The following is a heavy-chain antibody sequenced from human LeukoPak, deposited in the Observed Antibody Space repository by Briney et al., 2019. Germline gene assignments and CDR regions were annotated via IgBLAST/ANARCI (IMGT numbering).Heavy chain of an antibody. V-gene: IGHV4-59*01. D-gene: IGHD1-26*01. J-gene: IGHJ4*02. Sequence: PSETLSLTCTVSGGSISSYYWSWIRQPPGKGLEWIGSIYYSGSTNYNPSLKSRVTISVDTSKSQFSLKLSAVTAADTAVYYCARRATGRYFDYWGQGTLVTVSS. CDR2: IYYSGST. CDR1: GGSISSYY. CDR3: ARRATGRYFDY.